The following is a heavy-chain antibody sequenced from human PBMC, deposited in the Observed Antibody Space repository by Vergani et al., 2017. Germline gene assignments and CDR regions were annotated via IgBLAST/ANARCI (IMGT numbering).Heavy chain of an antibody. Sequence: QVRLEESGPGLVKTSETLSLTCSASGAPISYWCWSWLRQPAGKGLEWIGRLCPSGSTNYKPSLKSRVTMSIDTSKNQFSLKLTSVTAADTAVYYCATGAGPFDIWGQGTLVTVSS. D-gene: IGHD7-27*01. CDR3: ATGAGPFDI. CDR2: LCPSGST. V-gene: IGHV4-4*07. CDR1: GAPISYWC. J-gene: IGHJ4*02.